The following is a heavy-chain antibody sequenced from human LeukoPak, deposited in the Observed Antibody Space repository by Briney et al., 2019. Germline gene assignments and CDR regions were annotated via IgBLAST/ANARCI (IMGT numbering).Heavy chain of an antibody. CDR1: GFTFEDYT. D-gene: IGHD3-22*01. Sequence: GGSLRLSCAASGFTFEDYTMHWVRQAPGKTLEWVSLISWDGTTYYADSVRGRFTISRDNSKNSLYLQMDTLRSEDTAFYFCVKDLSYESSGSVFDYWGQGTLVTISS. V-gene: IGHV3-43*01. J-gene: IGHJ4*02. CDR2: ISWDGTT. CDR3: VKDLSYESSGSVFDY.